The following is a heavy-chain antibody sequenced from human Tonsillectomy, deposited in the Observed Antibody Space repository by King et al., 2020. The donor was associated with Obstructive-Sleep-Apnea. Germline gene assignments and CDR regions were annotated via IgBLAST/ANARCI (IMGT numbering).Heavy chain of an antibody. CDR3: ASHPSYLAYCTSTSCPYGLDV. CDR2: IYYSGST. D-gene: IGHD2-2*01. CDR1: GGSISISSYY. J-gene: IGHJ6*02. Sequence: QLQESGPGLVKPSETLSLTCTVSGGSISISSYYWGWIRQPPGKGLEWIGNIYYSGSTYYNPSLKSRVTISVDTSKNQFSLKLSSVTAADTAVYYCASHPSYLAYCTSTSCPYGLDVWGQGTTVTVSS. V-gene: IGHV4-39*07.